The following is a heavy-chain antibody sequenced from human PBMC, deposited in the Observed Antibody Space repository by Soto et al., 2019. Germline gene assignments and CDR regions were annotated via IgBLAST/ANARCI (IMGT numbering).Heavy chain of an antibody. J-gene: IGHJ5*02. CDR2: IYHLGTT. Sequence: VSSTRWWSWVRLSPGRGLEWIGDIYHLGTTNYNPSLKRRVSISLDKSKNQFSLKLTSVTAADTAVYFCARTGKFYYYDMSGLPFEPWGPGVLVTVSS. CDR1: VSSTRW. V-gene: IGHV4-4*01. D-gene: IGHD3-22*01. CDR3: ARTGKFYYYDMSGLPFEP.